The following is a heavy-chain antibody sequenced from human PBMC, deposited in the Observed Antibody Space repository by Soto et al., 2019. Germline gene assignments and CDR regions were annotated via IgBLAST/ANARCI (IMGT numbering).Heavy chain of an antibody. CDR2: ISYDGSNK. CDR3: AKDLEDTAMVLDY. J-gene: IGHJ4*02. CDR1: GFTFSSYG. Sequence: QVQLVESGGGVVQPGRSLRLSCAASGFTFSSYGMHWVRQAPGKGLEWVAVISYDGSNKYYADSVKGRFTISRDNSKNPLYLQMNSLRAEDTAVYYCAKDLEDTAMVLDYWGQGTLVTVSS. D-gene: IGHD5-18*01. V-gene: IGHV3-30*18.